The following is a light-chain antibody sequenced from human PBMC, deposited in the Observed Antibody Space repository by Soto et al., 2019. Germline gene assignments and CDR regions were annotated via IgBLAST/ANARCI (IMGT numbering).Light chain of an antibody. J-gene: IGLJ2*01. CDR2: DVS. V-gene: IGLV2-11*01. Sequence: QSALTQPRSVSESPGQSVTISCTGSSSDVGGYDYVSWYRHHPDKAPKLMIYDVSKRPSGVPDRFSGSKSGSTASLTISGLQAEDEGDYYCCSYADNYTLTFGGGTKVTVL. CDR3: CSYADNYTLT. CDR1: SSDVGGYDY.